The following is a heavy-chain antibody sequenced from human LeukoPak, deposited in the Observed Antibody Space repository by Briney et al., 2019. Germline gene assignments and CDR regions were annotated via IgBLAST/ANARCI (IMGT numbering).Heavy chain of an antibody. CDR1: GGTFSSYA. CDR2: IIPIFGTA. D-gene: IGHD6-6*01. Sequence: GSSVKVSCKASGGTFSSYAISWVRQAPGQGLEWMGGIIPIFGTANYAQKFQGRVTITMDESTSTAYMELSSLRSEDTAVYYCARSSIAARPHYYYYYMDVWGKGTTVTVSS. CDR3: ARSSIAARPHYYYYYMDV. J-gene: IGHJ6*03. V-gene: IGHV1-69*05.